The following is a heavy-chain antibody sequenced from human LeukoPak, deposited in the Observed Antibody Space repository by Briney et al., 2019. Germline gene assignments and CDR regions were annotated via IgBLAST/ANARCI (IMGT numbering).Heavy chain of an antibody. Sequence: PSETLSLTCTVSGGSISDYYWSWIRQPPGRGLEWIAYSGSTNYNPSLKSRVIISVDTSKNQFSLKLSSVTAADTAVYYCARGKVKLDYWGQGTLVTVSS. CDR3: ARGKVKLDY. V-gene: IGHV4-59*01. D-gene: IGHD3-22*01. J-gene: IGHJ4*02. CDR1: GGSISDYY. CDR2: SGST.